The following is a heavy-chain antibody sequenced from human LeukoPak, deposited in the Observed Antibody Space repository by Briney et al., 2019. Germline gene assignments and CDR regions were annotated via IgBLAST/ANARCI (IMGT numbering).Heavy chain of an antibody. D-gene: IGHD3-10*01. V-gene: IGHV1-69*05. CDR1: GGTFSSYA. CDR3: AREGSNYADY. Sequence: GASVKVSCKASGGTFSSYAISWVRQAPGQGLEWMGGIIPIFGTANYAQKFQGGVTITTDESTSTAYMELSSLRSEDTAVYYCAREGSNYADYWGQGTLVTVSS. CDR2: IIPIFGTA. J-gene: IGHJ4*02.